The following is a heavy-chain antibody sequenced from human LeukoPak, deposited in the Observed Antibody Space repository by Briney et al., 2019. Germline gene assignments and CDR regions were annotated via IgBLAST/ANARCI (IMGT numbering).Heavy chain of an antibody. Sequence: GGSLRLSCAASGFSFSTYGMHWVRQAPVKGLEWVAFIRYDGSNKYYADSVKGRFTISRDNSKNTLYLQMNSLRAEDTAVYYCTLVPPNPWGQGTLVTVSS. CDR1: GFSFSTYG. V-gene: IGHV3-30*02. CDR3: TLVPPNP. J-gene: IGHJ5*02. D-gene: IGHD2-2*01. CDR2: IRYDGSNK.